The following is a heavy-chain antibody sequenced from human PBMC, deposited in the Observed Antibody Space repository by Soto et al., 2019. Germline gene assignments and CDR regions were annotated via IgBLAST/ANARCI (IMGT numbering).Heavy chain of an antibody. D-gene: IGHD6-13*01. J-gene: IGHJ5*02. Sequence: ASVKVSCKASGYTFTSYAMHWVRQAPGQRLEWMGWINAGNGNTKYSQKFQGRVTITRDTSASTAYMELSSLRSEDTAVYYCARDLSSSWPAGWFDPWGQGTLVTVSS. CDR2: INAGNGNT. CDR1: GYTFTSYA. CDR3: ARDLSSSWPAGWFDP. V-gene: IGHV1-3*01.